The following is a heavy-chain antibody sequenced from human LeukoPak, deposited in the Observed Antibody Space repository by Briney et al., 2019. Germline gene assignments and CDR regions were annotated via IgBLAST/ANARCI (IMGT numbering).Heavy chain of an antibody. CDR2: IYYSGST. J-gene: IGHJ4*02. CDR3: ARGVPFGELLSSYFDY. V-gene: IGHV4-59*01. D-gene: IGHD3-10*01. CDR1: GGSISSYY. Sequence: SETQSLTCTVSGGSISSYYWSWNRQPPGKGLEWIGYIYYSGSTNYNPSLKSRVTISVDTSKNQFSLKLSSVTAADTAVYYCARGVPFGELLSSYFDYWGQGTLLTVSS.